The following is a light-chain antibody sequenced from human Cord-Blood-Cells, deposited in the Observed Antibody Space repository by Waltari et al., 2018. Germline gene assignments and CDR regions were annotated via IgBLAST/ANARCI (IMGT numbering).Light chain of an antibody. CDR3: QQRSNWPPIT. Sequence: EIVLTQSPATLSLSPGERATLSCRASQSVSSYLAWYQQKPGQAPRLLIYDASNRATGIPARFRCSGSGTDFTLTISSLEPEEFAVYYCQQRSNWPPITFGQGTRLEIK. V-gene: IGKV3-11*01. J-gene: IGKJ5*01. CDR2: DAS. CDR1: QSVSSY.